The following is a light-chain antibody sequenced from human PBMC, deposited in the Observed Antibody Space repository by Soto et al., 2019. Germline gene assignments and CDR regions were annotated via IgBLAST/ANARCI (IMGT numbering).Light chain of an antibody. V-gene: IGKV1-33*01. Sequence: DILITQSTSSLSASVGDRVTITCQASQDISNYLNWYQQKPGKAPKLLIYDASNLETGVPSRFSGSGSGTDFTFTISSLQPEDIATYYCQQYDNLPITFGQGTRLEIK. J-gene: IGKJ5*01. CDR2: DAS. CDR1: QDISNY. CDR3: QQYDNLPIT.